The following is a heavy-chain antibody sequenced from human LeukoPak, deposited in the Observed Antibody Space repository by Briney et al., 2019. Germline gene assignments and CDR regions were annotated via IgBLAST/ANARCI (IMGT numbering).Heavy chain of an antibody. Sequence: PGGSLRLSCAASGFTFSSYGMHWIRQAPGKGLEWVAFIRNDGSIIYNADSVKGRFTISRDNSKNTLYLQMNSLRAEDTAVYYCAKDTSRYSSSSLDYWGQGTLVTVSS. V-gene: IGHV3-30*02. CDR3: AKDTSRYSSSSLDY. J-gene: IGHJ4*02. CDR1: GFTFSSYG. D-gene: IGHD6-13*01. CDR2: IRNDGSII.